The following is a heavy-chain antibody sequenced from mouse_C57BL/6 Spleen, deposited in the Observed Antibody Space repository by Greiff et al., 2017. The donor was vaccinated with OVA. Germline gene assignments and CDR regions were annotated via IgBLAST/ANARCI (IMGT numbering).Heavy chain of an antibody. Sequence: EVKLVESGPELVKPGASVKIPCKASGYTFTDYNMDWVKQSHGTSLEWIGDINPNHGGTIYNQKFKGKATLTVDNAASTAYMELRSLTSEDTAVYYCARSERDYFDYWGQGTTLTVSS. V-gene: IGHV1-18*01. CDR1: GYTFTDYN. J-gene: IGHJ2*01. CDR2: INPNHGGT. CDR3: ARSERDYFDY.